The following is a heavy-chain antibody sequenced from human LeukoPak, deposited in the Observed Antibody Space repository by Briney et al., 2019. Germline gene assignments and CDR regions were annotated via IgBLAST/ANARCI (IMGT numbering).Heavy chain of an antibody. Sequence: SETLSLTCTVSGASVSSASYWTWIRQPPGKGVEWIAHSYNGVNTNYNPSLKSRVTISVDTSKNQFSLRLNSVTAADTAVYYCARSRAFNSGAFDPWGQGSLVTVSS. V-gene: IGHV4-61*01. CDR1: GASVSSASY. J-gene: IGHJ5*02. CDR3: ARSRAFNSGAFDP. CDR2: SYNGVNT. D-gene: IGHD1-26*01.